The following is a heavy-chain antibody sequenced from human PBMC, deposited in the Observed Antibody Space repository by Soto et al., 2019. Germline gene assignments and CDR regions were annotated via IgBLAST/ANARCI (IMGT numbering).Heavy chain of an antibody. J-gene: IGHJ3*02. V-gene: IGHV4-31*01. CDR1: GGSISSGGYY. CDR2: VHHSGST. Sequence: VQLQESGPGLVKPSETLSLTCSVSGGSISSGGYYWSWIRQHPGKGLEWIGYVHHSGSTYYSPSLKSLVTLSIDTSKNHVSLKLSSVTAADTAVYYCASDYDFIQGAFDIWGQGTMVIVSS. D-gene: IGHD3-16*01. CDR3: ASDYDFIQGAFDI.